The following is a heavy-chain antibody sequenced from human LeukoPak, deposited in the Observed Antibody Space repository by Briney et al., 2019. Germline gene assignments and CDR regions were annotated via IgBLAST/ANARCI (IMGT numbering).Heavy chain of an antibody. Sequence: GASVKVSCKASGYTFTGYYMHWVRQAPGQGLEWMGWINPNSGGTNYAQKFQGRVTMTRDTSISTAYMELSRLRSDDTAVYYCARVGGIAVAGDFDYWGQGTLVTVSS. CDR2: INPNSGGT. D-gene: IGHD6-19*01. CDR1: GYTFTGYY. CDR3: ARVGGIAVAGDFDY. J-gene: IGHJ4*02. V-gene: IGHV1-2*02.